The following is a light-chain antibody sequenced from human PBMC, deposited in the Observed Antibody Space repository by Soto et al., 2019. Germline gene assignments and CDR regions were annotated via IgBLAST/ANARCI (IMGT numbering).Light chain of an antibody. V-gene: IGKV1-6*01. CDR2: AAS. CDR3: LQNYNYPWT. CDR1: KDIRID. Sequence: AIQMPQFQSSLSAPVRDRATVTCRASKDIRIDLGWYQQKPGKAPKLLIYAASSLQSGVPSRFSGSGSGTQFTLTISSLQPEDVATYYCLQNYNYPWTFGQGTKVEIK. J-gene: IGKJ1*01.